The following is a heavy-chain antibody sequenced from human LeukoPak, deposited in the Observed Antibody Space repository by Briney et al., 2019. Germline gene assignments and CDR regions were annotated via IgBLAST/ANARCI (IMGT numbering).Heavy chain of an antibody. Sequence: GGSLRLSCAASGFTFSSYGMHWVRQAPGKGLEWVAFIRYDGSNKYYADSVKGRFTISRDNSKNTLYLQMNSLKTEDTAVYYCTTDSSSWYYRNDYWGQGTLVTVSS. CDR1: GFTFSSYG. J-gene: IGHJ4*02. D-gene: IGHD6-13*01. CDR2: IRYDGSNK. V-gene: IGHV3-30*02. CDR3: TTDSSSWYYRNDY.